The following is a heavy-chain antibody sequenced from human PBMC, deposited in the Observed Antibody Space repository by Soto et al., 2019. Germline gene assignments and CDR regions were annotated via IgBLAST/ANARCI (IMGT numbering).Heavy chain of an antibody. Sequence: WRGFRQSPGKGLEWIGYIYYAGSFTYNPSLKSRVTISLNTSKNEVSLRLTSVTAADTAVYYCARLGGYYQALASWGQGTLVTVS. CDR3: ARLGGYYQALAS. J-gene: IGHJ5*02. CDR2: IYYAGSF. V-gene: IGHV4-59*08. D-gene: IGHD3-22*01.